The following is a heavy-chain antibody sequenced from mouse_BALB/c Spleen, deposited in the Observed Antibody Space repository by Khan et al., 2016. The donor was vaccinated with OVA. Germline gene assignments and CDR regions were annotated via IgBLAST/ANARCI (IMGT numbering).Heavy chain of an antibody. V-gene: IGHV1-81*01. CDR3: ARGGYSVVAY. J-gene: IGHJ3*01. D-gene: IGHD1-1*02. Sequence: QVQLQQSGPELVKPGASLKMSCKASGYTFTDYVISWVKQRTRQGLEWIGDIFPGSGTTYYNEKFTDKATLTADKSSNTAYMQLTSLTSEDSAVYFCARGGYSVVAYWGQGTLVTVSA. CDR1: GYTFTDYV. CDR2: IFPGSGTT.